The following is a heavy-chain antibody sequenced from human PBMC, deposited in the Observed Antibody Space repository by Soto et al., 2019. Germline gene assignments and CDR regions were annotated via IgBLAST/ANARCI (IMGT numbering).Heavy chain of an antibody. Sequence: QVQLMQSGAEVKKPGASVKVSCRASGYTFTNCGIAWVRQAPGQGLEWMGWISPYKGNTHYAQKFQGRVTMTTDTSTSTAYMELRSLRSDDTAVYYCARHLDGSWSYYTDYWGQGTLVTVSS. CDR3: ARHLDGSWSYYTDY. V-gene: IGHV1-18*01. CDR2: ISPYKGNT. J-gene: IGHJ4*02. D-gene: IGHD3-10*01. CDR1: GYTFTNCG.